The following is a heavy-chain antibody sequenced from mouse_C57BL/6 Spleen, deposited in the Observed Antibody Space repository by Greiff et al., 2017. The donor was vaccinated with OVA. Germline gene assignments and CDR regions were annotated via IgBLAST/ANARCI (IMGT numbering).Heavy chain of an antibody. D-gene: IGHD3-3*01. CDR2: ISNLAYSI. Sequence: DVQLVESGGGLVQPGGSLKLSCAASGFTFSDYGMAWVRQAPRKGPEWVAFISNLAYSIYYADTVTGRFTISRENAKNTLYLEMSSLRSEDTAMYYCAREGTAGFDYWGQGTTLTVSS. V-gene: IGHV5-15*01. J-gene: IGHJ2*01. CDR1: GFTFSDYG. CDR3: AREGTAGFDY.